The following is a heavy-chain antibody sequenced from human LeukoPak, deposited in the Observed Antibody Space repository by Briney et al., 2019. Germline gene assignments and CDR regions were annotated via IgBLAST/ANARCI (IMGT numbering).Heavy chain of an antibody. Sequence: PGGSLRFSCAASGFTFSDYYMSWIRQAPGKGLEWVSYISSSGSTIYYADSVKGRFTISRDNAKNSLYLQMNSLRAEDTAVYYCARGHDYGDYYYYYYMDVWGKGTTVTVSS. J-gene: IGHJ6*03. CDR3: ARGHDYGDYYYYYYMDV. CDR2: ISSSGSTI. V-gene: IGHV3-11*01. CDR1: GFTFSDYY. D-gene: IGHD4-17*01.